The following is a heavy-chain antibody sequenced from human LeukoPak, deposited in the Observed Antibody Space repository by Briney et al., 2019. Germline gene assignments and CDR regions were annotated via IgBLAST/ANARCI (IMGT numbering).Heavy chain of an antibody. CDR1: GFTFSNAW. Sequence: GGSLRLSCAASGFTFSNAWMNWVRQAPGKGLEWVSYISSSSSIYYADSVKGRFTISRDNAKNSLYLQMNTLRAEDTAVYYCARDPWGSSGYFQHWGQGTLVTVSS. J-gene: IGHJ1*01. CDR2: ISSSSSI. D-gene: IGHD6-19*01. CDR3: ARDPWGSSGYFQH. V-gene: IGHV3-21*05.